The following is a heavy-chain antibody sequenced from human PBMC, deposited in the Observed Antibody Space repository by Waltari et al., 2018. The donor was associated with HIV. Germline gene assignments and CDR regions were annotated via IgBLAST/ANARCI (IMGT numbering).Heavy chain of an antibody. CDR3: AREYSSSSRTGDY. Sequence: QVQLVQSGAEVKKPGASVKVSCKASGYTFTGNYMPWLCTAPGQALGWMGWINPNSGGTNYAQKFQGRVTMTRDTSISTAYMELSRLRSDDTAVYYCAREYSSSSRTGDYWGQGTLVTVSS. D-gene: IGHD6-6*01. J-gene: IGHJ4*02. V-gene: IGHV1-2*02. CDR1: GYTFTGNY. CDR2: INPNSGGT.